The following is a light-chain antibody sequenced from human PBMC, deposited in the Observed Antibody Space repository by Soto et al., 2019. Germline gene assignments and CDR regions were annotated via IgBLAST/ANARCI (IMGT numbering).Light chain of an antibody. J-gene: IGLJ2*01. Sequence: NFMLTQPHSVSESPGKTVTISCTRSSGGITTNAVQWYQQRPGSAPTIVIYEDNQKPSEVPDRFSGSIDFSSNSASLTISGVKAEDEADYYCQSYDSSGVVFGGGTKVTVL. CDR1: SGGITTNA. V-gene: IGLV6-57*04. CDR3: QSYDSSGVV. CDR2: EDN.